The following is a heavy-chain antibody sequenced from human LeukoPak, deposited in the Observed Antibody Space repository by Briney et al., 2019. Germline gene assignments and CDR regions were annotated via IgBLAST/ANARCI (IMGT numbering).Heavy chain of an antibody. CDR3: ARGWVTTHYYYYMDV. J-gene: IGHJ6*03. D-gene: IGHD4-17*01. CDR1: GGTFSSYA. V-gene: IGHV1-69*06. CDR2: IIPIFGTA. Sequence: GASVKVSCKASGGTFSSYAISWVRQAPGQGVEWMGGIIPIFGTANYAQKFQGRVTITADKSTSTAYMELSSLRSEDMAVYYCARGWVTTHYYYYMDVWGKGTTVTVSS.